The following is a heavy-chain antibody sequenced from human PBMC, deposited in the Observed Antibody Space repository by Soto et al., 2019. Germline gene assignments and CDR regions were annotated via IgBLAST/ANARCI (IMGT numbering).Heavy chain of an antibody. CDR1: GGSISSYY. CDR3: ARDDSSGYFT. Sequence: SETLSLTCTVSGGSISSYYWSWIRQPPGKGLEWIGYIYYSGSTNYNPSLKSRVTISVDTSKNQFSLKLSSVTAADTDVYYCARDDSSGYFTWGQGTLVTVSS. CDR2: IYYSGST. V-gene: IGHV4-59*12. D-gene: IGHD3-22*01. J-gene: IGHJ5*02.